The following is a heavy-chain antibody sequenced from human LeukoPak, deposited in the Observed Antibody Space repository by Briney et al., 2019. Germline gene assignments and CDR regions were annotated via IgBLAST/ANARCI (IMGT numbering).Heavy chain of an antibody. V-gene: IGHV4-34*01. CDR3: ARVRDNWNYEKAFDI. J-gene: IGHJ3*02. Sequence: SETLSLTCAVYGGSFSGYYWSWIRQPPGKGLEWIGEINHSGSTNYNPSLKSRVTISVDTSKNQFSLKLSSVTAADTAVYYCARVRDNWNYEKAFDIWGQGTKVTVSS. CDR1: GGSFSGYY. CDR2: INHSGST. D-gene: IGHD1-7*01.